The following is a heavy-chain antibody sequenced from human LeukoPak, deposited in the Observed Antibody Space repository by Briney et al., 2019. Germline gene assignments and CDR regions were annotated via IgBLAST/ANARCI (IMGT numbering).Heavy chain of an antibody. CDR1: GYTFTGYY. J-gene: IGHJ4*02. Sequence: SVNASCKASGYTFTGYYMHWVRQAPGQELEWMGWINPNSGGTNYAQKFQGRVTMTRDTSISTAYMELSRLRSDDTAVYYCARGSVAAAGPFDYWCQGTLVTVSS. CDR3: ARGSVAAAGPFDY. CDR2: INPNSGGT. D-gene: IGHD6-13*01. V-gene: IGHV1-2*02.